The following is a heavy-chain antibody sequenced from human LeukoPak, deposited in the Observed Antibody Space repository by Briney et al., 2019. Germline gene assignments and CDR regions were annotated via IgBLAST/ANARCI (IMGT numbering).Heavy chain of an antibody. J-gene: IGHJ4*02. CDR3: ARATVTMPCYFDY. V-gene: IGHV3-30*04. CDR1: GFTFSSYA. D-gene: IGHD4-17*01. CDR2: ISYDGSNK. Sequence: PGGSLRLSCAASGFTFSSYAMHWVRQAPGKGLEWVAVISYDGSNKYYADSVKGRFTISRDNSKNTLYLQMNSLRAGDTAVYYCARATVTMPCYFDYWGQGTLVTVSS.